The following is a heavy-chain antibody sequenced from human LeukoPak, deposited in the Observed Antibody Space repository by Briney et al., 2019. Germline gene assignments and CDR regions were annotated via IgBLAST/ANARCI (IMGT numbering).Heavy chain of an antibody. CDR1: GDSISSYY. CDR3: ARYSGYDYAHHKVFDY. D-gene: IGHD5-12*01. CDR2: IYYSGST. J-gene: IGHJ4*02. Sequence: SETLSLTCTVSGDSISSYYWSWIRQPPGKGLEWIGYIYYSGSTNYNPSLKSRVTISVDTSKNQFSLKLSSVTAADTAVYYCARYSGYDYAHHKVFDYWGQGTLVTVSS. V-gene: IGHV4-59*01.